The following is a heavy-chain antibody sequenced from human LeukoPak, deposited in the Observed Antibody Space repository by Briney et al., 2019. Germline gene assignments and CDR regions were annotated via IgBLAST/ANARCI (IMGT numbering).Heavy chain of an antibody. CDR1: GFAFRRCA. CDR3: TRNDYGDYYFDY. V-gene: IGHV3-30-3*01. D-gene: IGHD4-17*01. J-gene: IGHJ4*02. Sequence: GGSLRLSCAASGFAFRRCAMHWVRQAPGRGLEWVAVISYDGSNKYYADSVKGRFTISRDNSKNSLYLQMNSLRAEDTAVYYCTRNDYGDYYFDYWGQGSLVTVSS. CDR2: ISYDGSNK.